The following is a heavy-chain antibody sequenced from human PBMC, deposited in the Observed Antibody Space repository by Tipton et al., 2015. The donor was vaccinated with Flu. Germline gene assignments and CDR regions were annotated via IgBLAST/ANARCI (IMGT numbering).Heavy chain of an antibody. CDR1: GGSISSSNHY. D-gene: IGHD4-11*01. V-gene: IGHV4-39*02. CDR2: VYYSGST. Sequence: GLVKPSETLSLTCTVSGGSISSSNHYWGWIRQPPGKGLEWIGSVYYSGSTYYNPSLKSRVTISVDRSKNRFSLKVSSVTAADTAVYYCARRDFSNYVSEPKNWFDPWGQGTLVTVSS. CDR3: ARRDFSNYVSEPKNWFDP. J-gene: IGHJ5*02.